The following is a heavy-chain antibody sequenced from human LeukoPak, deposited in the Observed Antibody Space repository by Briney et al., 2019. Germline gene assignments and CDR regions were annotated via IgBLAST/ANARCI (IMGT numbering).Heavy chain of an antibody. Sequence: GALRLSCAASGFTFSSYSMNWVRQAPGKGLEWVSSISSSSSYIYYADSVEGRFTISRDNAKNSLYLQMNSLRAEDTAVYYCARQVVPAAIRYYYGMDVWGQGTTVTVSS. V-gene: IGHV3-21*01. CDR1: GFTFSSYS. CDR3: ARQVVPAAIRYYYGMDV. J-gene: IGHJ6*02. D-gene: IGHD2-2*02. CDR2: ISSSSSYI.